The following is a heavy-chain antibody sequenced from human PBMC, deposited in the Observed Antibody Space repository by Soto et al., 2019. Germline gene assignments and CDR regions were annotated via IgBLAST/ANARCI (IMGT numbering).Heavy chain of an antibody. D-gene: IGHD6-13*01. CDR3: ARDMGSSSWTYYFDY. CDR2: IYSGGST. Sequence: WVSLTLAGASAGIIDISNYMSMIRQAPGKGLEWVSVIYSGGSTYYADSVKGRFTISRDNSKNTLYLQMNSLRAEDTAVYYCARDMGSSSWTYYFDYWGQGTLVTVSS. V-gene: IGHV3-66*01. J-gene: IGHJ4*02. CDR1: GIIDISNY.